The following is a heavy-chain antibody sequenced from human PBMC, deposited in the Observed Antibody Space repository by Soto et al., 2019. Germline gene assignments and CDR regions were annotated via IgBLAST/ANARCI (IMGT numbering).Heavy chain of an antibody. V-gene: IGHV1-69*06. D-gene: IGHD6-19*01. Sequence: QVQLEQSGAEVKKPGSSVKVSCKASGGTFSSYAISWVRQAPGQGLEWMGGIIPIFGTANYAQKFQGRVTITADKSTSTAYMELSSLRSEDTAVYYCATKGVAVAGTHYYGMDVWGQGTTVTVSS. CDR2: IIPIFGTA. J-gene: IGHJ6*02. CDR1: GGTFSSYA. CDR3: ATKGVAVAGTHYYGMDV.